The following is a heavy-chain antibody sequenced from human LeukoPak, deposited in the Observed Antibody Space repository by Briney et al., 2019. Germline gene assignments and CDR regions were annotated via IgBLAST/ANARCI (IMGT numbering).Heavy chain of an antibody. J-gene: IGHJ4*02. Sequence: ASVKVSCKASGYAFSTYGLTWVRQAPGQGLEWMGWISGYNGNTNYAQKFQGGVTMTTDTSTSTAYMELRSLISDDTAVYYCARGSVAVAGNVDYWGQGTLVTVSS. CDR1: GYAFSTYG. CDR3: ARGSVAVAGNVDY. D-gene: IGHD6-19*01. V-gene: IGHV1-18*01. CDR2: ISGYNGNT.